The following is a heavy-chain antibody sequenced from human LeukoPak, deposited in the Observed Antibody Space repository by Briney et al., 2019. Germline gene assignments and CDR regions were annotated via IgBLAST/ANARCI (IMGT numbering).Heavy chain of an antibody. V-gene: IGHV4-59*01. Sequence: SETLSLTCTVSGGSISSYYWSWIRQPPGKGLEWIGYIYYSGSTNYNPSLKSRVTISVGTSKNQFSLKLSSVTAADTAVYYCAREPGTGLAAAGIDYWGQGTLVTVSS. D-gene: IGHD6-13*01. CDR2: IYYSGST. CDR1: GGSISSYY. J-gene: IGHJ4*02. CDR3: AREPGTGLAAAGIDY.